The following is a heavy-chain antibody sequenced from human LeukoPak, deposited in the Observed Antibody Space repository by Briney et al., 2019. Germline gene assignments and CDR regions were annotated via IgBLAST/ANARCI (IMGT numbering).Heavy chain of an antibody. J-gene: IGHJ5*02. CDR2: IYYSGST. CDR1: GGSISSTKW. Sequence: SETLSLTCAVSGGSISSTKWWSWVRQPPGKGLEWIGSIYYSGSTYYNPSLKSRVTISVDTSKNQFSLKLSSVTAADTAVYYCAREGGDFRFDPWGQGTLVTVSS. V-gene: IGHV4-4*02. CDR3: AREGGDFRFDP. D-gene: IGHD3-16*01.